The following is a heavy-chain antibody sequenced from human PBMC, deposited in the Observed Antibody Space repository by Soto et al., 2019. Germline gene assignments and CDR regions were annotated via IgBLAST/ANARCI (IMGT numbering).Heavy chain of an antibody. J-gene: IGHJ1*01. CDR2: IIPILGIA. Sequence: QVQLVQSGAEVKKPGSSVKVSCKASGGTFSSYTISWVRQAPGQGLEWMGRIIPILGIANYAQKFQGRVTITADXXTXTXXMELSSLRSEDTAVYYCARNYLRARSDSWGEYFQHWGQGTLVTVSS. CDR1: GGTFSSYT. D-gene: IGHD6-13*01. V-gene: IGHV1-69*02. CDR3: ARNYLRARSDSWGEYFQH.